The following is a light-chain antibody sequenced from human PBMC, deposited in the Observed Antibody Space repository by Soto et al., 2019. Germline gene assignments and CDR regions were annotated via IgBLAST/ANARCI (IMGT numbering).Light chain of an antibody. Sequence: ILMTQSPASLSVSPGERATLSCRASQSVSSYLAWYQQKPGQAPRLLIYDASNRATGVPARFSGSGSGTDFTLTISSLQPDDFATYYCQQYSSYSELTFGGGTKVDI. CDR3: QQYSSYSELT. CDR1: QSVSSY. J-gene: IGKJ4*01. CDR2: DAS. V-gene: IGKV3D-15*01.